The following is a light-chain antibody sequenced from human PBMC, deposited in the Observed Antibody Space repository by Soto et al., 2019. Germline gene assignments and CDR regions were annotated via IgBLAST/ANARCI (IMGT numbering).Light chain of an antibody. V-gene: IGKV3-20*01. Sequence: ENVLTQSPGTLSLSPGERATLSCRASQSVSTPDLAWYQQKPGKAPRLLISSTSTRASGIPDRFSGSGSGTDFTLTISSLEPEDFAVYYCQQYGSSLWKFGQGTKVDIK. CDR2: STS. J-gene: IGKJ1*01. CDR1: QSVSTPD. CDR3: QQYGSSLWK.